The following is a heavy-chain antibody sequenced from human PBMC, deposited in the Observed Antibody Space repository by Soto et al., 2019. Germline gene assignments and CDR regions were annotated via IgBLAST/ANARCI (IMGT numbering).Heavy chain of an antibody. CDR3: ARDSGAALYGEDALDI. Sequence: QGKLVQSGPEVKKPGASVKVSCTASGYSFSGYDITWVRQAPGQGLEWLGWVSTSIRSTMSAEKLQGRLTMTTDTSTTTVYMELRALTSDDTAVYYCARDSGAALYGEDALDIWGQGTMVSVYS. CDR2: VSTSIRST. J-gene: IGHJ3*02. CDR1: GYSFSGYD. V-gene: IGHV1-18*04. D-gene: IGHD3-10*01.